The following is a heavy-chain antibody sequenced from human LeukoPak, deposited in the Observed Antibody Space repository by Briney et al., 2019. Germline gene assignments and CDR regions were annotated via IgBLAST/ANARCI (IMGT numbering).Heavy chain of an antibody. D-gene: IGHD2-2*01. CDR1: GGTFSSYA. J-gene: IGHJ4*02. CDR3: ARVRSIVVVPAASEVGFDY. Sequence: AASVKVSCKASGGTFSSYAISWARQAPGQGLEWMGRIIPIFGIANYAQKFQGRVTITADKSTSTAYMELSSLRSEDTAVYYCARVRSIVVVPAASEVGFDYWGQGTLVTVSS. CDR2: IIPIFGIA. V-gene: IGHV1-69*04.